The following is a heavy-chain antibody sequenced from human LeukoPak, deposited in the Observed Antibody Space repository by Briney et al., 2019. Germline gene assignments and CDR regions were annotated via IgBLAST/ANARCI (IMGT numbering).Heavy chain of an antibody. CDR3: ASNIAAAGTTAFDY. J-gene: IGHJ4*02. CDR1: GGSISSYY. Sequence: SETLSLTCTVSGGSISSYYWSWIRQPAGKGLEWIGRIYTSGSTNYNPSLKSRVTMSVDTSKNQFSLKLSSVTAADTAVYYCASNIAAAGTTAFDYWGQGTLVTISS. CDR2: IYTSGST. D-gene: IGHD6-13*01. V-gene: IGHV4-4*07.